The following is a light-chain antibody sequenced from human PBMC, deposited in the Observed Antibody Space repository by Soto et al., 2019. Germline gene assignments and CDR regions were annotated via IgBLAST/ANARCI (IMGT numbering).Light chain of an antibody. V-gene: IGKV3-20*01. Sequence: EIVLTQSPGTLSLSPGERATLSCRASQSVSNVYLAWYQQKPGQAPRLLIYDTSNRATGIPDRFSGSVSGTDFTLTISRLEPEDYAVYYCQQSGSSPRTFGQGTKLEI. CDR2: DTS. J-gene: IGKJ2*01. CDR3: QQSGSSPRT. CDR1: QSVSNVY.